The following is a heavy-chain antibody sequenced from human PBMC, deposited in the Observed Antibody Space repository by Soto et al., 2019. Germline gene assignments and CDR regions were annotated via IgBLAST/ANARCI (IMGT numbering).Heavy chain of an antibody. Sequence: SETLSLTCTVSGGSISSYYWSWIRQPPGKGLEWIGYIYYSGSTNYNPSLKSRVTISVDTSKNQFSLELSSVTAADTAVYYCARVQTTVTTYYFDYWGQGTLVTVSS. D-gene: IGHD4-17*01. J-gene: IGHJ4*02. CDR3: ARVQTTVTTYYFDY. V-gene: IGHV4-59*01. CDR2: IYYSGST. CDR1: GGSISSYY.